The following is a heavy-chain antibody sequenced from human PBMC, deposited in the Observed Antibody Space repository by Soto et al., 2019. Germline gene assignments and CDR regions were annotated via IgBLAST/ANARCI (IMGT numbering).Heavy chain of an antibody. CDR1: GYTFTSYA. CDR3: ARDLGIAVAGYYYFDY. J-gene: IGHJ4*02. CDR2: INADNGNT. D-gene: IGHD6-19*01. Sequence: ASVKVSCKASGYTFTSYAMHWVRQAPGQRLEWMGWINADNGNTKYSQKVQGRVTITRDTSTSTAYMELRSLRSDDTALYYCARDLGIAVAGYYYFDYWGQG. V-gene: IGHV1-3*01.